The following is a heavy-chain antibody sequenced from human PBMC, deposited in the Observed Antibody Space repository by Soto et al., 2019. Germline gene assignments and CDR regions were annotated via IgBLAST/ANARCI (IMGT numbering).Heavy chain of an antibody. CDR3: ARSVTVFGLVSRFWFDH. J-gene: IGHJ5*02. Sequence: PSETLSLTCTFSGGSISSGYYSWSWVRQSPGKGLEGIGHIYNMGITYYNPSRKSRVVISIDTSRNQFSLRLNSLTAADRAVYFCARSVTVFGLVSRFWFDHWGQGTVVNVSS. CDR1: GGSISSGYYS. D-gene: IGHD3-3*01. V-gene: IGHV4-30-4*02. CDR2: IYNMGIT.